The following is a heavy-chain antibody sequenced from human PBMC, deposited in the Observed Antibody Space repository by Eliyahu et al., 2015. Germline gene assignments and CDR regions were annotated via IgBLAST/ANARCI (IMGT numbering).Heavy chain of an antibody. Sequence: EVQLVESGGGLVEPGGSLRLXCAASGFXXDKAWMXWIRPAPGKGVEWVGRIRSETDGGTTDYAAPVKGRFTISRDDSNNILSLQMNGLKPDDTAVYYCATYSGNYKLDYWGQGTLVTVSS. V-gene: IGHV3-15*01. CDR1: GFXXDKAW. D-gene: IGHD1-26*01. CDR2: IRSETDGGTT. J-gene: IGHJ4*02. CDR3: ATYSGNYKLDY.